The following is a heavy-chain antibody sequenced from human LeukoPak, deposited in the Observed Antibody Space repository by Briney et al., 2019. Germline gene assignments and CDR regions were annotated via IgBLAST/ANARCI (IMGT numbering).Heavy chain of an antibody. CDR2: IKQDGSEK. J-gene: IGHJ4*02. Sequence: HPGGSLRLSCAASGFTFSSYWMSWVRQAPGKGLEWVANIKQDGSEKYYVDSVKGRFTISRDNAKNSLYLQVNSLRAEDTAVYYCARDRRGYYDSSGYHYWGQGTLVTVSS. CDR3: ARDRRGYYDSSGYHY. D-gene: IGHD3-22*01. CDR1: GFTFSSYW. V-gene: IGHV3-7*01.